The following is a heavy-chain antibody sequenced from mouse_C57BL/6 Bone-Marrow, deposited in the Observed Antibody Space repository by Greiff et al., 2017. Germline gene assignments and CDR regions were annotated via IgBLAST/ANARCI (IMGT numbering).Heavy chain of an antibody. CDR3: ARGGYDAWFAY. CDR2: IYPGDGDT. Sequence: QVQLQQSGPELVKPGASVKISCKASGYAFSSPWMNWVKQRPGKGLEWIGRIYPGDGDTNYNGKFKGKATLTADKSSSTAYMQLSSLTSEDSAVYFCARGGYDAWFAYWGQGTLVTVSA. D-gene: IGHD2-2*01. CDR1: GYAFSSPW. J-gene: IGHJ3*01. V-gene: IGHV1-82*01.